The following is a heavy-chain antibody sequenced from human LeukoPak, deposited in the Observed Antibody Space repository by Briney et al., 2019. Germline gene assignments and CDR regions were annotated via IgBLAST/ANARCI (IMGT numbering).Heavy chain of an antibody. CDR3: ARGPQYFDY. V-gene: IGHV1-2*02. CDR1: GYTFTGYY. CDR2: INPNSGDT. Sequence: ASVKVSCKAYGYTFTGYYMHWVRQAPGQGLEWMGWINPNSGDTNYAQKFQGRVTMTRDTSISTAYMELSRLRSDDTAVYYCARGPQYFDYWGQGTLVTVSS. J-gene: IGHJ4*02.